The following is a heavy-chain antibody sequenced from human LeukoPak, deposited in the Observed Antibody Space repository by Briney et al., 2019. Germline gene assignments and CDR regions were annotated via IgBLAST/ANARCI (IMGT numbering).Heavy chain of an antibody. CDR3: ARDLEYDLLAFDI. CDR1: GYTFTSYY. J-gene: IGHJ3*02. D-gene: IGHD3-16*01. V-gene: IGHV1-46*01. CDR2: INPSGGGT. Sequence: GASVKVSCKASGYTFTSYYMHWVRQAPGQGLEWMGIINPSGGGTSYAQKFQGRVTMTRDTSTSTVYMELSSLRSGDTAVYYCARDLEYDLLAFDIWGQGTMVTVSS.